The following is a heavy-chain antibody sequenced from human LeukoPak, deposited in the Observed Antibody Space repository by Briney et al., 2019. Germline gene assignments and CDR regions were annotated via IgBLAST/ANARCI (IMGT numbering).Heavy chain of an antibody. CDR1: GFTFSSST. V-gene: IGHV3-30*14. D-gene: IGHD6-13*01. Sequence: PGGSLRLSCAASGFTFSSSTMHWVRQAPGKGLEWVAVISYDGSNKYYADSVKGRFTISRDNSKNTLYLQMNSLRAEDTAVYYCARGWVPGYYYYMDVWGKGTTVTISS. CDR3: ARGWVPGYYYYMDV. J-gene: IGHJ6*03. CDR2: ISYDGSNK.